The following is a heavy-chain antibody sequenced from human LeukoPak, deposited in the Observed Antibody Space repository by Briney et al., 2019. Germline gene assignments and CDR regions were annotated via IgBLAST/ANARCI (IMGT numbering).Heavy chain of an antibody. CDR2: FYASGTT. V-gene: IGHV4-4*07. Sequence: SETLSFTCTVSGGSIVSHYWNWIRQPAGRGLEWIGRFYASGTTNTSPSLKSRVTMSVDTSKNQFSLKLSSVTAADTAVYYCAKDSSTWGNLAGHFDSWGQGTLVTVSS. D-gene: IGHD7-27*01. CDR3: AKDSSTWGNLAGHFDS. J-gene: IGHJ4*02. CDR1: GGSIVSHY.